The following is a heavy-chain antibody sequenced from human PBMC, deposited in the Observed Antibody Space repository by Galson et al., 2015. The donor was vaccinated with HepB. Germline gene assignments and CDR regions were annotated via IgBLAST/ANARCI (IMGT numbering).Heavy chain of an antibody. D-gene: IGHD2-8*02. Sequence: SVKVSCKASGGTFSSYTINWVRQAPGQGLEWMGRSIPIVGIPNYAQKFQGRVTITADKSTSTAYMELNSLRSEDTAVYYCAKSVAYYYYGMDVWGQGTMVTVSS. J-gene: IGHJ6*02. V-gene: IGHV1-69*02. CDR2: SIPIVGIP. CDR1: GGTFSSYT. CDR3: AKSVAYYYYGMDV.